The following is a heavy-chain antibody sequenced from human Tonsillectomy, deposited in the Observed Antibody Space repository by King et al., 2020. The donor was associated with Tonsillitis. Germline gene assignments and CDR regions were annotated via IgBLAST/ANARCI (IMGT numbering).Heavy chain of an antibody. CDR2: IWDDGSNK. D-gene: IGHD1-26*01. CDR3: WVGATGGADY. CDR1: GFTFSSYG. Sequence: VQLVESGGGVVQPGRSLRLSCEASGFTFSSYGMHWVRQAPGKGLEWVAVIWDDGSNKYYADSVKGRFTISRDNSKNTLYLQMNSLRAEDTAVYYCWVGATGGADYWGQGTLVTVSS. V-gene: IGHV3-33*01. J-gene: IGHJ4*02.